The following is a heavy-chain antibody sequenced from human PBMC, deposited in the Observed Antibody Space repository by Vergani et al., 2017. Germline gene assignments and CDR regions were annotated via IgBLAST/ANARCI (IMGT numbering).Heavy chain of an antibody. V-gene: IGHV3-15*01. D-gene: IGHD3-22*01. CDR1: GFTFSSYS. CDR3: TTDPTMIVVVITTERLDY. CDR2: IKSKTDGGTT. J-gene: IGHJ4*02. Sequence: EVQLVESGGGLVKPGGSLRLSCAASGFTFSSYSMNWVRQAPGKGLEWVGRIKSKTDGGTTDYAAPVKGRFTISRDDSKNTLYLQMNSLKTEDTAVYYCTTDPTMIVVVITTERLDYWGQGTLVTVSS.